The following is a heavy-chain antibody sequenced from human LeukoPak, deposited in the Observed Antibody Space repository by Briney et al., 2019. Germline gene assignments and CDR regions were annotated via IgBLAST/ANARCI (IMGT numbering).Heavy chain of an antibody. V-gene: IGHV4-34*01. Sequence: PSETLSLTCAVYGGSFSGYYWSWIRQPPGKGLEWIGEINHSGSTTYNPPLKSRVTISIDTSKNQFSLKLSSVTAADTAVYYCARADIAATGTPFDYWGQGTLVTVSP. D-gene: IGHD6-13*01. CDR2: INHSGST. CDR1: GGSFSGYY. J-gene: IGHJ4*02. CDR3: ARADIAATGTPFDY.